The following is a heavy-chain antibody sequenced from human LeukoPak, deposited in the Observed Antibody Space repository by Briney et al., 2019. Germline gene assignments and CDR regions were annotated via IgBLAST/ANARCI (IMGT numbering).Heavy chain of an antibody. J-gene: IGHJ6*02. D-gene: IGHD6-13*01. CDR3: ARDLRTYSSSWCPVTYYGMDV. CDR1: GGTFISYA. V-gene: IGHV1-69*13. Sequence: SVKVSCKASGGTFISYAISWVRQAPGQGLEWMGGIIPIFGTANYAQKFQGRVTITADESTSTAYMELSSLRSEDTAVYYCARDLRTYSSSWCPVTYYGMDVWGQGTTVTVSS. CDR2: IIPIFGTA.